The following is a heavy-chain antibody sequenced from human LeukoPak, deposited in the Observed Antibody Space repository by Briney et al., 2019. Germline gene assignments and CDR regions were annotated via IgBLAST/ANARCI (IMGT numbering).Heavy chain of an antibody. Sequence: PSQTLSLTCAVYGGSFSGYYWSWIRQPPGKGLEWIGEINHSGSTNYNPSLKSRVTISVDTSKNQFSLKLSSVTAADTAVYYCARHRAYCSSTSCYNNWFDPWGQGILVTVSS. CDR1: GGSFSGYY. CDR2: INHSGST. D-gene: IGHD2-2*01. V-gene: IGHV4-34*01. CDR3: ARHRAYCSSTSCYNNWFDP. J-gene: IGHJ5*02.